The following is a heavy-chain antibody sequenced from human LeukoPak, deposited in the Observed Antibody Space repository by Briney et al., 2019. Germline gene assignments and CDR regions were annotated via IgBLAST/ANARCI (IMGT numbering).Heavy chain of an antibody. CDR2: INWNGGST. V-gene: IGHV3-20*04. Sequence: GGSLRLSCAASGFAFDDYGMSWVRQAPGKGLEWVSGINWNGGSTGYADSVKGRFTISRDNAKNSLYLQMNSLRAEDTALYYCARNRPDSWVGATIDYYYYYYMDVWGKGTTVTVSS. CDR3: ARNRPDSWVGATIDYYYYYYMDV. CDR1: GFAFDDYG. J-gene: IGHJ6*03. D-gene: IGHD1-26*01.